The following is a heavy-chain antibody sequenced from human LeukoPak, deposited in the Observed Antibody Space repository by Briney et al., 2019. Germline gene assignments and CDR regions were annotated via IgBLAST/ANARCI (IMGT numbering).Heavy chain of an antibody. V-gene: IGHV1-69*05. J-gene: IGHJ4*02. CDR3: ARDATPTMVAQPYFDY. CDR2: IIPIFGTA. CDR1: GGPFRSYA. Sequence: SVKVSCHASGGPFRSYAISWVRQAPGQGLEWMGRIIPIFGTANYAQKFQGRVTITTDESTSTAYMELSSLRSEDTAVYYCARDATPTMVAQPYFDYWGQGTLVTVSS. D-gene: IGHD4/OR15-4a*01.